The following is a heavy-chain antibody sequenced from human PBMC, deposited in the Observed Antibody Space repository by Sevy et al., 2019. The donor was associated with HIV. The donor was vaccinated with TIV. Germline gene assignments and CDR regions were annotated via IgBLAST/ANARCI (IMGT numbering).Heavy chain of an antibody. CDR1: GFSFSNYN. CDR3: AKWDADRRWYFDY. J-gene: IGHJ4*02. D-gene: IGHD1-26*01. V-gene: IGHV3-21*06. Sequence: GGSLRLSCAASGFSFSNYNRNWVRQAPGKGLEWVSSITGSRDYIYYADSVKGRFTMYRDNAKNSLYLRMNSLKTEDTAVYYCAKWDADRRWYFDYWGQGILVTVSS. CDR2: ITGSRDYI.